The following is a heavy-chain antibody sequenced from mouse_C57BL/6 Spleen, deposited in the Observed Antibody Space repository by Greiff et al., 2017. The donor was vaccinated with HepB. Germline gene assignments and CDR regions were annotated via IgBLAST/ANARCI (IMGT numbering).Heavy chain of an antibody. Sequence: EVQRVESEGGLVQPGSSMKLSCTASGFTFSDYYMAWVRQVPEKGLEWVANINYDGSSTYYLDSLKSRFIISRDNAKNILYLQMSSLKSEDTATYYCAREGTTVVAPFDYWGQGTTLTVSS. CDR1: GFTFSDYY. J-gene: IGHJ2*01. CDR2: INYDGSST. V-gene: IGHV5-16*01. D-gene: IGHD1-1*01. CDR3: AREGTTVVAPFDY.